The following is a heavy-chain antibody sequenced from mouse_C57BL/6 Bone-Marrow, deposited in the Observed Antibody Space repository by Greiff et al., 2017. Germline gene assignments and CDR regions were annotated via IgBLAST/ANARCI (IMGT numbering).Heavy chain of an antibody. D-gene: IGHD1-1*01. CDR3: AREGYGSSGGYFDV. CDR2: ISDGGSYT. CDR1: GFTFSSYA. J-gene: IGHJ1*03. Sequence: EVHLVESGGGLVKPGGSLKLSCAASGFTFSSYAMSWVRQTPEKRLEWVATISDGGSYTYYPDNVKGRFTISRDNAKNNLYLQMSHLKSEDTAMYYCAREGYGSSGGYFDVWGTGTTVTVSS. V-gene: IGHV5-4*01.